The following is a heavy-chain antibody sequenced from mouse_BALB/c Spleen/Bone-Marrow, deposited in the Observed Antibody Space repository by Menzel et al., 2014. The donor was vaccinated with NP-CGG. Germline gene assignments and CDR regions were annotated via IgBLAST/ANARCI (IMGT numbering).Heavy chain of an antibody. CDR1: GFDFSRYW. CDR2: INPDSSTI. V-gene: IGHV4-1*02. J-gene: IGHJ2*01. D-gene: IGHD2-3*01. CDR3: ARLGYYGYFDY. Sequence: VQLQQSGGGLVQPGGSLKLSCAASGFDFSRYWMSWVRQAPGKGLEWIGEINPDSSTINYTPPLKDKFIISGDNAKNTLHLQMSKVRSEDTALYYCARLGYYGYFDYWGQGATLTVSS.